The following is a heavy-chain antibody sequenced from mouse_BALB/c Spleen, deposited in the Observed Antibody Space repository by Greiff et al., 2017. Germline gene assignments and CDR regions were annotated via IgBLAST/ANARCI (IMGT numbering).Heavy chain of an antibody. J-gene: IGHJ3*01. CDR3: ARGYYGSFPWFAY. CDR2: INPSTGYT. V-gene: IGHV1-7*01. CDR1: GYTFTSYW. D-gene: IGHD1-1*01. Sequence: VQLQQSGAELAKPGASVKMSCKASGYTFTSYWMHWVKQRPGQGLEWIGYINPSTGYTEYNQKFKDKATLTADKSSSTAYMQLSSLTSEDSAVYYCARGYYGSFPWFAYWGQGTLVTVSA.